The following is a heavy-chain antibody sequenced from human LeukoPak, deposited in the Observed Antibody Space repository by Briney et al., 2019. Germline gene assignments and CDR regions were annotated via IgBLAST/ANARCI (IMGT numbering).Heavy chain of an antibody. CDR3: AREAVGAPIDY. D-gene: IGHD1-26*01. CDR2: IKQDGSEK. V-gene: IGHV3-7*01. Sequence: GGSLRLSCAASGFTFSSYWMSWVRQAPGKGLEWVAKIKQDGSEKYYGDSVKGRFTISRDNAENSLYLQMNSLRAEDTAVYYCAREAVGAPIDYWGQGTLVTVSS. J-gene: IGHJ4*02. CDR1: GFTFSSYW.